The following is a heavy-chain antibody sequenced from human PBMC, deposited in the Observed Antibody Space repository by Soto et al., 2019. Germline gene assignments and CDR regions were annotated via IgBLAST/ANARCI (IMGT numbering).Heavy chain of an antibody. D-gene: IGHD2-15*01. CDR2: ISGSGGTT. J-gene: IGHJ4*02. Sequence: EVQVLDSGGGLVQPGGSLRLSCATSGFTFSTYAMSWVRQAPGKGLEWVSAISGSGGTTYYADSVKGRFTISRDNSKNTLHLQMNSLRSEDTAVYYCAKGYRYCSGGTCYHNYFDYWGPGTLVTVSS. CDR3: AKGYRYCSGGTCYHNYFDY. V-gene: IGHV3-23*01. CDR1: GFTFSTYA.